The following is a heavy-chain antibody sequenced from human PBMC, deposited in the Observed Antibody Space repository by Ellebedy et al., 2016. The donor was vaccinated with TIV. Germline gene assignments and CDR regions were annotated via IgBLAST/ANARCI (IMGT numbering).Heavy chain of an antibody. D-gene: IGHD6-19*01. V-gene: IGHV3-23*01. Sequence: GESLKISCVASGFTFSNYAMTWVRQAPGKGLEWVSAISGSGGATYSTDPVKGRFTISRDNSLDTLYLQMTSLRAEDTATYYCAKGPRITVAGTHLDTWGQGTLVTVSS. CDR3: AKGPRITVAGTHLDT. CDR2: ISGSGGAT. CDR1: GFTFSNYA. J-gene: IGHJ4*02.